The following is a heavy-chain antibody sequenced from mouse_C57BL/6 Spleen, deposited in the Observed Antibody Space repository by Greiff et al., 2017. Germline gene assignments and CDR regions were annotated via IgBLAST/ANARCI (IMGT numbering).Heavy chain of an antibody. CDR3: ARHDGYYKGYAMDY. CDR1: GFTFSDYY. CDR2: ISNGGGST. Sequence: EVKVVESGGGLVQPGGSLKLSCAASGFTFSDYYMYWVRQTPEKRLEWVAYISNGGGSTYYPDTVKGRFTISRDNAKNTLYLQMSRLKSEDTAMYYCARHDGYYKGYAMDYWGQGTSVTVSS. V-gene: IGHV5-12*01. J-gene: IGHJ4*01. D-gene: IGHD2-3*01.